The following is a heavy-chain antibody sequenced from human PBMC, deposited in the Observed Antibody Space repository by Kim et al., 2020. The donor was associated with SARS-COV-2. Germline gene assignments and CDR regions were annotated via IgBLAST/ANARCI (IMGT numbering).Heavy chain of an antibody. D-gene: IGHD5-18*01. CDR3: ARDRAARNFDH. CDR2: IWYDGSII. CDR1: GFTFSSYG. Sequence: GGSLRLSCAASGFTFSSYGMHWVRQAPGKGLEWVAVIWYDGSIIKYADSVKDGFAISRDNSKNTVYLQMNTLRAEDTAMYYCARDRAARNFDHWGQGILVTVSS. V-gene: IGHV3-33*01. J-gene: IGHJ4*02.